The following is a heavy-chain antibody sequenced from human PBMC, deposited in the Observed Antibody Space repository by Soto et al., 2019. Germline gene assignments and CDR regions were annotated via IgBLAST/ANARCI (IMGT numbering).Heavy chain of an antibody. Sequence: TSETLSLTCTVSGGSISSSSYYWGWIRQPPGKGLEWIGSIYYSGSTYYNPSLKSRVTISVDTSKNQFSLKLSSVTAADTAVYYCARGQDRITIFGVVKGDNWFDPWGQGTLVTVS. D-gene: IGHD3-3*01. CDR1: GGSISSSSYY. V-gene: IGHV4-39*01. J-gene: IGHJ5*02. CDR2: IYYSGST. CDR3: ARGQDRITIFGVVKGDNWFDP.